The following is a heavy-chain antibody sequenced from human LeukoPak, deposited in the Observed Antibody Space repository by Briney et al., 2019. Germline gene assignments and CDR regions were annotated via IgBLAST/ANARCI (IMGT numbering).Heavy chain of an antibody. CDR3: ARGPSFGSSSRFDS. CDR2: ISSRGNT. V-gene: IGHV4-31*03. D-gene: IGHD6-6*01. Sequence: SQTLSLTCTVSGGSISSGGDYWTWIRQHPGKGLGWIGYISSRGNTYYNPSLKSRLTISLDTSKSQFSLQLNSATAADTAVYYCARGPSFGSSSRFDSWGQGTLVTVSS. J-gene: IGHJ4*02. CDR1: GGSISSGGDY.